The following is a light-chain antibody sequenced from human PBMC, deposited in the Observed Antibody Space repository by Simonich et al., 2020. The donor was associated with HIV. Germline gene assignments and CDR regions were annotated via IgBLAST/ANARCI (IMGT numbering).Light chain of an antibody. Sequence: AIRMTQSPSSLSASTGDSVTITCRASQSINSYLAWYQQKPGKAPNLLIYAASTLQSGVPSRFTGSKSGTNFTLTISCLQSEDFAHYYCQQYHAYPLSFGGGTKVEIK. CDR2: AAS. CDR1: QSINSY. V-gene: IGKV1-8*01. CDR3: QQYHAYPLS. J-gene: IGKJ4*01.